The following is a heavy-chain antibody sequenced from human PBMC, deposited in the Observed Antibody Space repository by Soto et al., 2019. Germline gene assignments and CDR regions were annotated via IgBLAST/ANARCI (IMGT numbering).Heavy chain of an antibody. CDR2: IYYSGST. CDR3: ARHGVRWNDEERAFDI. V-gene: IGHV4-59*08. Sequence: SETLSLTCTVSGGSISSYYWSWIRQPPGKGLEWIGYIYYSGSTNYNPSLKSRVTISVDTSKNQFSLKLSSVTAADTAVYYCARHGVRWNDEERAFDIWGQGTMVTVSS. CDR1: GGSISSYY. J-gene: IGHJ3*02. D-gene: IGHD1-1*01.